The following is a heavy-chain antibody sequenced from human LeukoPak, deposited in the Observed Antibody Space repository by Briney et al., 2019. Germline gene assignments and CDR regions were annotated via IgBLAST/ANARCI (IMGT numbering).Heavy chain of an antibody. CDR3: AKEGGSSWKFGWSSGWVPPYFDY. CDR1: GFTVSSNY. V-gene: IGHV3-53*01. J-gene: IGHJ4*02. D-gene: IGHD6-19*01. CDR2: IYSGGTT. Sequence: HTGGSLRLSCAASGFTVSSNYMSWVRQAPGKGLEWVSVIYSGGTTYYADSVKGRFTISRDNSKNTLYLQMNSLRAEDTAVYYCAKEGGSSWKFGWSSGWVPPYFDYWGQGTLVTVSS.